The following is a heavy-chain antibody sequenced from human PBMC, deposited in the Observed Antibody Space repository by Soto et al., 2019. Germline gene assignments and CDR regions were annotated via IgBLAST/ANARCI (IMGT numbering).Heavy chain of an antibody. J-gene: IGHJ6*02. D-gene: IGHD3-22*01. CDR2: INPSGGST. CDR3: AKDQGDYDSSGYYYVFGYGMDV. Sequence: ASVKVSCKASGYTFTSYYMHWVRQAPGQGLEWMGIINPSGGSTSYAQKFQGRVAMTRDTSTSTVYMELSSLRSEDTAVYYCAKDQGDYDSSGYYYVFGYGMDVWGQGTTVTVSS. CDR1: GYTFTSYY. V-gene: IGHV1-46*01.